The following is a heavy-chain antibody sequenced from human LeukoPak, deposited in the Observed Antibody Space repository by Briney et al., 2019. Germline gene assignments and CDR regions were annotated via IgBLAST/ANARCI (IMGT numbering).Heavy chain of an antibody. J-gene: IGHJ4*02. CDR2: INHSGST. Sequence: SETLSLTCAVYGGSLSGYNWSWIRQPPGKGLEWIGEINHSGSTNYNPSLKSRVTISVDTSKNQFSLKLSSVTAADTAVYYCARGIPRALDYWGQGTLVTVSS. V-gene: IGHV4-34*01. D-gene: IGHD2-2*02. CDR3: ARGIPRALDY. CDR1: GGSLSGYN.